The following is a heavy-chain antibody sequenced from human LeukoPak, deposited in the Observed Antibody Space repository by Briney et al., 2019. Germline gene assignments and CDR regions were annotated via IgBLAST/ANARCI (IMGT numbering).Heavy chain of an antibody. Sequence: GGSLRLPCAASGFTFSSYEMNWVRQAPGKGLEWVSYISESGTSTYYTNSVKGRFTISRDNAKNSLYLQMNSLRAEDTALYYCVPHKPSPPHYNMDVWGKGTTVTVSS. CDR2: ISESGTST. CDR1: GFTFSSYE. CDR3: VPHKPSPPHYNMDV. J-gene: IGHJ6*03. V-gene: IGHV3-48*03.